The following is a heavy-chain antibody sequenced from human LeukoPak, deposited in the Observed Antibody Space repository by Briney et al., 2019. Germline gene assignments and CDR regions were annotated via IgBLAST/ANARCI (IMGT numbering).Heavy chain of an antibody. V-gene: IGHV3-23*01. D-gene: IGHD6-19*01. CDR1: GFTFSSYA. J-gene: IGHJ4*02. CDR2: ISGSGGST. Sequence: GGSLRLSCAASGFTFSSYAMSWVRQAPGKGLEWVSAISGSGGSTYYADSVKGRFTISRDNSKNTLYLQMNSLRAEDTAVYYCAKGSRWRTAVAGGTGVFDYWGQGTLVTVSS. CDR3: AKGSRWRTAVAGGTGVFDY.